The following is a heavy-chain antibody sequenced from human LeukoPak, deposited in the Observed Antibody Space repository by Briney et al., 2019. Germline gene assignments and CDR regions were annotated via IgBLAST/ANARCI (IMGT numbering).Heavy chain of an antibody. V-gene: IGHV4-30-4*01. CDR2: IYYSGST. J-gene: IGHJ4*02. Sequence: PSETLSLTCTVSGGSISSGDYYWRWIRQPPGKGLEWIGYIYYSGSTYYNPSLKSRVTISVDTSKNQFSLKLSSVTAADTAVYYCARLPYGATVPTYFDYWGQGTLVTVSS. CDR1: GGSISSGDYY. CDR3: ARLPYGATVPTYFDY. D-gene: IGHD1-26*01.